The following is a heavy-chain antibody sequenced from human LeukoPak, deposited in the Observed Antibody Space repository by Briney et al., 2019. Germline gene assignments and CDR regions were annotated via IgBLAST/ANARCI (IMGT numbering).Heavy chain of an antibody. CDR1: GYTFTSYH. CDR2: INPSGGTT. D-gene: IGHD3-9*01. Sequence: ASVKVSCKASGYTFTSYHMHWVRQAPGQGLEWMGIINPSGGTTNYAQKFQGRVTMTRNTSISTAYMELSSLRSEDTAVYYCARGRPHYDILTGYNAFDIWGQGTMVTVSS. CDR3: ARGRPHYDILTGYNAFDI. J-gene: IGHJ3*02. V-gene: IGHV1-46*01.